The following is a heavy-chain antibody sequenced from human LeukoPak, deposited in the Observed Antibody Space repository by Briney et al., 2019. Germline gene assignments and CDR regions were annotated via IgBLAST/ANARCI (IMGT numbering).Heavy chain of an antibody. Sequence: GASVKVSCKASGYTFTSYGISWVRQAPGRGLEWMGWISAYNGNTNYAQKLQGRVTMTTDTSTSTAYMELRSLRSDDTAVYYCAREGPQWLVQGYDYWGQGTLVTVSS. J-gene: IGHJ4*02. CDR1: GYTFTSYG. V-gene: IGHV1-18*01. CDR3: AREGPQWLVQGYDY. CDR2: ISAYNGNT. D-gene: IGHD6-19*01.